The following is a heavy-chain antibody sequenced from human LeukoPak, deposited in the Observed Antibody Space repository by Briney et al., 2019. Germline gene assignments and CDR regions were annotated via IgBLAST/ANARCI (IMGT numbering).Heavy chain of an antibody. V-gene: IGHV3-48*01. CDR3: ARDRDLSYYYMDV. CDR2: ISSSSSTI. Sequence: GGSLRLSCTASEFTFSRYSMNWVRQAPGKGLEWISYISSSSSTIYYADSVKGRLTVSRDNAKNSLYLQMNSLRAEDTAIYYCARDRDLSYYYMDVWGKGTTVTVSS. CDR1: EFTFSRYS. J-gene: IGHJ6*03.